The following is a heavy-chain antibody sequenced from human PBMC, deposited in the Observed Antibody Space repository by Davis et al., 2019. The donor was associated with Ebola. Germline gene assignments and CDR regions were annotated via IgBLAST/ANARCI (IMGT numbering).Heavy chain of an antibody. D-gene: IGHD6-19*01. V-gene: IGHV6-1*01. CDR1: GDSVSSGG. Sequence: HSQTLSLTCAISGDSVSSGGWNWIRQSPSRGLEWLGRTYYSSKWYKDYAVTVKSRITINPDTSKNQFSLQLSSVTPEDTAVYYCVRGWLRGGFDVWGKGTTVIVSS. CDR2: TYYSSKWYK. J-gene: IGHJ6*04. CDR3: VRGWLRGGFDV.